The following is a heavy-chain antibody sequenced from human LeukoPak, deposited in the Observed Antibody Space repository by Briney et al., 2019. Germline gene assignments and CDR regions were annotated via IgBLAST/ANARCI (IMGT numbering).Heavy chain of an antibody. Sequence: ASVKVSCKTSGYTFTTYGINWVRQAPGQGLEWMGWISPYHGNTKYAYGLHDRVTLTTDASTTTAYMELSGLRPDDTAVYYCTRVDSLWFGELSDAFDIWGQGTMVTVSS. V-gene: IGHV1-18*01. D-gene: IGHD3-10*01. J-gene: IGHJ3*02. CDR3: TRVDSLWFGELSDAFDI. CDR1: GYTFTTYG. CDR2: ISPYHGNT.